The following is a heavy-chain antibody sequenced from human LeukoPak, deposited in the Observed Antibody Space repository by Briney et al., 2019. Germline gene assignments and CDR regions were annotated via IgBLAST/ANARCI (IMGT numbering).Heavy chain of an antibody. V-gene: IGHV1-2*02. CDR3: TRDLGVDTTMIFFDY. J-gene: IGHJ4*02. CDR2: INSNSGGT. CDR1: GYTFTGYY. Sequence: GASVKVSCKASGYTFTGYYMHWVRQAPGQGLEWMGWINSNSGGTNYAQKFQGRVTMTRDTSISTAYMELTSLRSDDTAMYYCTRDLGVDTTMIFFDYWGQGTPVTVSS. D-gene: IGHD5-18*01.